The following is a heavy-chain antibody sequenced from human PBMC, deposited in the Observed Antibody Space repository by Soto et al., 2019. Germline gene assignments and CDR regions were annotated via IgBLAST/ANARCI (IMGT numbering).Heavy chain of an antibody. D-gene: IGHD6-6*01. CDR1: GVSFSGYY. CDR3: ACIADRPRMEA. Sequence: SDTLSLTCAVYGVSFSGYYWSWILQPPGKGLEWIGEINHSGSTNYNPSLKSRVTISVDTSKNQFSLKLSSVTAADTAVYYCACIADRPRMEAWGQGTTVTVSS. V-gene: IGHV4-34*01. CDR2: INHSGST. J-gene: IGHJ6*02.